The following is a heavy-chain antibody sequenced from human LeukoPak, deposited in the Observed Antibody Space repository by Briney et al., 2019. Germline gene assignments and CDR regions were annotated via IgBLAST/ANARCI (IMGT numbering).Heavy chain of an antibody. Sequence: PGGSLRLSCAASGFTFSNAWMSWVRQAPGKGLEWVGRIKSKTDGGTTDYAAPVKGRFTISRDDSKNTLYLQMNSLKTEDTAVYYSTTDGVLKQLLCAAYYYYYYMDVWGKGTTVTVSS. D-gene: IGHD2-2*01. V-gene: IGHV3-15*01. CDR2: IKSKTDGGTT. CDR3: TTDGVLKQLLCAAYYYYYYMDV. J-gene: IGHJ6*03. CDR1: GFTFSNAW.